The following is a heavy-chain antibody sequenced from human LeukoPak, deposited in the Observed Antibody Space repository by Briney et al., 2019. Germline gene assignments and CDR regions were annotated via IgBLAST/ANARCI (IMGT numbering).Heavy chain of an antibody. V-gene: IGHV1-46*03. CDR2: INPSGGST. CDR3: ARDPGGDLYHEAFDI. CDR1: GYTFTSYY. J-gene: IGHJ3*02. D-gene: IGHD4-17*01. Sequence: ASVKVSCKASGYTFTSYYMHWVRQAPGQGLEWMGIINPSGGSTSYAQKFQGRVTMTRDTSTSTVYMELSSLRSEDTAVYYCARDPGGDLYHEAFDIWGQGTMVTVSS.